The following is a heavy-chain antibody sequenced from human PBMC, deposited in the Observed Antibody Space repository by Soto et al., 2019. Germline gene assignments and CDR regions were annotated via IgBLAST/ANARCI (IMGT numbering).Heavy chain of an antibody. CDR1: GGSFNRHT. CDR3: GRGWGYDSTDYYYAY. V-gene: IGHV1-69*01. J-gene: IGHJ4*02. CDR2: IIPIFGTA. Sequence: QVQLVQSGAEVRKPGSSVRVSCKASGGSFNRHTISWVRQAPGQGLEWMGGIIPIFGTANHAQKFQGSVPIIADESTSTDYMELSSLRSDDTARDYGGRGWGYDSTDYYYAYWGQGTLVIVSS. D-gene: IGHD3-22*01.